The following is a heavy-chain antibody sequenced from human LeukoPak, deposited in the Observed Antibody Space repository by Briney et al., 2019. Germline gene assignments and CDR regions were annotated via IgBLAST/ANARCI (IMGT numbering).Heavy chain of an antibody. J-gene: IGHJ4*02. CDR2: INHSGST. D-gene: IGHD1-26*01. Sequence: SETLPLACAVYGGSFSGYYWSWIRQPPGKGLEWIGEINHSGSTNYNPSLKSRVTISVDTSKNQFSLKLSSVTAADTAVYYCARGANYSFDYWGQGTLVTVSS. V-gene: IGHV4-34*01. CDR3: ARGANYSFDY. CDR1: GGSFSGYY.